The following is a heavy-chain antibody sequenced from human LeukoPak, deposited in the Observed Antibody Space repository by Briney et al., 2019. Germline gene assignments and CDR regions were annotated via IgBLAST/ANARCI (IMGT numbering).Heavy chain of an antibody. CDR3: AGGQPPSYYDMDV. J-gene: IGHJ6*02. D-gene: IGHD6-13*01. CDR1: GFTFSSYG. Sequence: PGRSLRLSCAASGFTFSSYGMHWVRQATGKGLDWVAVIWSDGSSNHYADSVKGRFTISRDNSKNTLYLQMNSLRAEDTAVYYCAGGQPPSYYDMDVWGQGTTVTVSS. CDR2: IWSDGSSN. V-gene: IGHV3-33*01.